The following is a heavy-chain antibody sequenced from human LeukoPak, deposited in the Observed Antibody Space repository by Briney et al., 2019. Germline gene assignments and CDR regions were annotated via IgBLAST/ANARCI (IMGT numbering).Heavy chain of an antibody. CDR2: IYSSGTT. CDR3: ARFNSGCSEASCYVHY. D-gene: IGHD2-2*01. Sequence: SETLSLTCTVSGGSMNDRYWTWIRQPPEKGLELIGHIYSSGTTAYTPSLKSRVTMSIDTSRNQFSLNVFSVTAADSAVYYCARFNSGCSEASCYVHYWGQGILVIVSS. V-gene: IGHV4-59*11. CDR1: GGSMNDRY. J-gene: IGHJ4*02.